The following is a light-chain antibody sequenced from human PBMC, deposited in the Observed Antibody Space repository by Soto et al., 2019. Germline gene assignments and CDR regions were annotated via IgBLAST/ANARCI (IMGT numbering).Light chain of an antibody. Sequence: EILLTQSPATLSLSPGERATLSCRASQSFSSYLAWYQQKPGQAPRLLIYDASNRATGIPARFSGSGSGTDFTLTISSLAPEDFAVYYCPQRSNWTFGGGTKVEIK. CDR1: QSFSSY. V-gene: IGKV3-11*01. J-gene: IGKJ4*01. CDR2: DAS. CDR3: PQRSNWT.